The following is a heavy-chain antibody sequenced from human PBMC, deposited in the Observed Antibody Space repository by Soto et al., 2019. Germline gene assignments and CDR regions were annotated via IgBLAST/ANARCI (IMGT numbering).Heavy chain of an antibody. V-gene: IGHV1-69*13. Sequence: VKVSCKASGGTFSSYAISWVRQAPGQGLEWMGGIIPIFGTANYAQKFQGRVTITADESTSTAYMELSSLRSEDTAVYYCASVGSRIAAADHWGQGTMVTVYS. J-gene: IGHJ4*02. D-gene: IGHD6-13*01. CDR3: ASVGSRIAAADH. CDR2: IIPIFGTA. CDR1: GGTFSSYA.